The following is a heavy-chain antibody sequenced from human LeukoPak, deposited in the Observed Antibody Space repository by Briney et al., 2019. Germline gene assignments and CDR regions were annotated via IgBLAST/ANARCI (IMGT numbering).Heavy chain of an antibody. CDR1: GYTFTDYY. Sequence: GASMKVSCNTSGYTFTDYYIHWVRQAPGQGLEWMGWINPKSGVTNYAQNFQDRVTLTSDTSISTAYMDLRGLTSGDTAVYYCARALGNYYDSTVYQAYWGQGHLVTVSS. D-gene: IGHD3-22*01. CDR3: ARALGNYYDSTVYQAY. J-gene: IGHJ4*02. V-gene: IGHV1-2*02. CDR2: INPKSGVT.